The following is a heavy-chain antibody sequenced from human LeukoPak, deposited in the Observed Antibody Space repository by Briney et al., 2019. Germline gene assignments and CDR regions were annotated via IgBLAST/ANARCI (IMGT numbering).Heavy chain of an antibody. J-gene: IGHJ4*02. Sequence: PSETLSLTCAVYGGSFSGYYWSWIRQPPGKELEWVSVISGGGDTYYAESVKGRFTISRDNSKNTLYLQMNSLRGEDTAVYYCARDSEVSRSWSLDYWGQGTLVTVSS. D-gene: IGHD6-13*01. CDR3: ARDSEVSRSWSLDY. CDR2: ISGGGDT. CDR1: GGSFSGYY. V-gene: IGHV3-66*01.